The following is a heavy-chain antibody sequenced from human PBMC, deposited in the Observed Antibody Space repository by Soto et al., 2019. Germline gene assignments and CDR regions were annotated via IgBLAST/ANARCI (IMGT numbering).Heavy chain of an antibody. Sequence: ASVKVSCKASGYTFTSYGISWVRQAPGQGLEWMGWISAYNGNTNYAQKLQGRVTMTTDASTSTAYMELRSLRSDDTAVYYCARVVVVAANNGFFDYWGQGTLVTVSS. CDR3: ARVVVVAANNGFFDY. J-gene: IGHJ4*02. D-gene: IGHD2-15*01. CDR1: GYTFTSYG. V-gene: IGHV1-18*04. CDR2: ISAYNGNT.